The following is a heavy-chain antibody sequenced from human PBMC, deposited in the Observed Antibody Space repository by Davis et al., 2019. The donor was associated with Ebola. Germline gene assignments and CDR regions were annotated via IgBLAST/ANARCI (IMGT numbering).Heavy chain of an antibody. J-gene: IGHJ4*02. V-gene: IGHV7-4-1*02. CDR3: ARDIGEMALDY. CDR2: TNTNTGNP. Sequence: AASVKVSCKASGYTFTSYAMNWVRQAPGQGPEWMGWTNTNTGNPTYAQGFTGRFVFSLDTSVSTAYLQITSLKADDTAVYYCARDIGEMALDYWGQGTLVTVSS. D-gene: IGHD3-10*01. CDR1: GYTFTSYA.